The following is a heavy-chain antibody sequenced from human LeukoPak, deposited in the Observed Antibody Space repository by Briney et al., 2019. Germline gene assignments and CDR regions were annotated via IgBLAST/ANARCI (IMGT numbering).Heavy chain of an antibody. CDR3: ARHLAVAGTGSDYWYFDL. CDR1: GGSISSYY. D-gene: IGHD6-19*01. Sequence: SETLSLTCTVSGGSISSYYWSWIRQPPGKGLEWIGYIYYSGSTNYNPSLKSRVTISVDTSKNQFSLKLSSVTAADTAVYYCARHLAVAGTGSDYWYFDLWGRGTLVTVSS. CDR2: IYYSGST. V-gene: IGHV4-59*08. J-gene: IGHJ2*01.